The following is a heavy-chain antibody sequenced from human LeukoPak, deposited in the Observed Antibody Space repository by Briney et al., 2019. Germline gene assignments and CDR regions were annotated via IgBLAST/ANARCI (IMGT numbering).Heavy chain of an antibody. Sequence: PSDPLSLSCIVSGGSISCYYWSLIRQPPGKGLEWIGYIYYSGSTNYNPSLKSRVTISVDTSKNQFSLKLSSVTAADTAVYYCARDRCSSTSCHESLNWFDPWGQGTLVTVSS. CDR3: ARDRCSSTSCHESLNWFDP. CDR1: GGSISCYY. J-gene: IGHJ5*02. D-gene: IGHD2-2*01. V-gene: IGHV4-59*01. CDR2: IYYSGST.